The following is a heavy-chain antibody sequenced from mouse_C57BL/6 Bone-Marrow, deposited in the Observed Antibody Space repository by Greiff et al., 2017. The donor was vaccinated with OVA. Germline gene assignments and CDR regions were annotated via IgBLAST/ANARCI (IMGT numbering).Heavy chain of an antibody. CDR3: ARDMTGVSRGYSDV. J-gene: IGHJ1*03. Sequence: EVQGVESGPVLVKPGASVKMSCKASGYTFTDYYMNWVKQSHGKSLEWIGVINPYNGGTSYNQKFKGKATLTVDKSSSTAYMELNSLTSEDSAVYYCARDMTGVSRGYSDVCGTGTPVTASS. CDR1: GYTFTDYY. D-gene: IGHD2-10*02. CDR2: INPYNGGT. V-gene: IGHV1-19*01.